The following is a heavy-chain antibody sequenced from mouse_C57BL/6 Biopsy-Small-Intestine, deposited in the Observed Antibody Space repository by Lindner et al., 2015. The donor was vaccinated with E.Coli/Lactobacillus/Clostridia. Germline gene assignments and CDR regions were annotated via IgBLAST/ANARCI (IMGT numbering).Heavy chain of an antibody. CDR3: ARREVYYFDY. V-gene: IGHV1-80*01. Sequence: VQLQESGAELVKPGASVKISCKASGYAFSRYWMNWVKQRPGKGLEWIGQIYPGDGDTDYNGKFKDKATLTADKSSSTAYMQLSSLTSEDSAVYYCARREVYYFDYWGQGTTLTVSS. CDR2: IYPGDGDT. CDR1: GYAFSRYW. J-gene: IGHJ2*01.